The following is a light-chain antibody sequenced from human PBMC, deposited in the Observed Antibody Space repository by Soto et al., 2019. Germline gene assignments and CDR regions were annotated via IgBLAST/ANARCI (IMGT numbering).Light chain of an antibody. Sequence: SALTQPASVSGSPGQSITISCTGTSSDVGDYNYVSWYQHHPGKAPKVMIYEVNNRPSGVSDRFSGSKSGNTASLTISGLQAEDEADYYCSSYTSSSTLYVFGTGTKVTV. CDR1: SSDVGDYNY. V-gene: IGLV2-14*01. J-gene: IGLJ1*01. CDR3: SSYTSSSTLYV. CDR2: EVN.